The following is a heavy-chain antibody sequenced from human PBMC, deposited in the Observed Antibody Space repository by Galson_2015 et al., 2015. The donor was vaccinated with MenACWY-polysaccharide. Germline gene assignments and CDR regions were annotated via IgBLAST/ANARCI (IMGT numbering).Heavy chain of an antibody. J-gene: IGHJ4*02. V-gene: IGHV3-23*01. D-gene: IGHD6-19*01. CDR2: ISGSGGST. Sequence: SLSLSCAASGFTFSSYAMSWVRQAPGKGLEWVSTISGSGGSTYYADSVKGRFTISRDNSKNTLYLQMNSLRAEATAVYYCAKELSLGVSGTPGDYWGQGTLVTVSS. CDR1: GFTFSSYA. CDR3: AKELSLGVSGTPGDY.